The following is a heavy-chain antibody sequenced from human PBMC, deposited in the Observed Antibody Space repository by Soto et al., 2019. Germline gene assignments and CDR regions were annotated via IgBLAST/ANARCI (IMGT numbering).Heavy chain of an antibody. CDR3: ASTRGSSYDS. D-gene: IGHD6-6*01. J-gene: IGHJ4*02. CDR2: IYNGGGT. Sequence: EVQLVETGGGWIQPGGSLRLSCAASGFTVSGNCMSWVRQAPGKGLEWVSVIYNGGGTYYADSVKGRFTISRDNSKNTLYLQMNSLRAVDTAVYYCASTRGSSYDSWGQGTQVTVSS. V-gene: IGHV3-53*02. CDR1: GFTVSGNC.